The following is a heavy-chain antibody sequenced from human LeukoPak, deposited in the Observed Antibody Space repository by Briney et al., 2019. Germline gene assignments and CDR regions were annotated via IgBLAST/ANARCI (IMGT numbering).Heavy chain of an antibody. Sequence: GGSLRLSCAASGFTFSSYAMHWVRQAPGKGLEWVAVISYDGSNKYYADSVKGRFTISRDNSKNTLYLQMNSLRAEDTAVHYCARVSVVVVAAAFDYWGQGTLVTVSS. J-gene: IGHJ4*02. D-gene: IGHD2-15*01. CDR1: GFTFSSYA. V-gene: IGHV3-30-3*01. CDR2: ISYDGSNK. CDR3: ARVSVVVVAAAFDY.